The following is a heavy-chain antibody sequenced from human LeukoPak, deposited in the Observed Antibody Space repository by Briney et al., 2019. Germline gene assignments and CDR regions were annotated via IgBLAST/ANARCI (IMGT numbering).Heavy chain of an antibody. Sequence: PSETLSLTCKVSGGSINNYYWSWIRQPPGTGLEWIGYIYYSGSTNYNPSLKSRVTISVDTSKNQLSLKLNSVTAADTAVYYCARERDNDSTGYYYGYYYMDVWGKGTTVTVSS. CDR1: GGSINNYY. CDR2: IYYSGST. D-gene: IGHD3-22*01. V-gene: IGHV4-59*01. CDR3: ARERDNDSTGYYYGYYYMDV. J-gene: IGHJ6*03.